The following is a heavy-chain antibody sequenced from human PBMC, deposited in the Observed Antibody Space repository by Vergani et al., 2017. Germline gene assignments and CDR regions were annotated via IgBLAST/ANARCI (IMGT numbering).Heavy chain of an antibody. J-gene: IGHJ6*02. Sequence: EVQLVESGGGLVKPGGSLRLSCAASGFTFSNAWMSWVRQAPGEGLEWVGRIKSKNDGGTTDYAATVKGRFTISRDDSKNTLYLQMNSLKTEDTDVYYCTTDTPDTYSSSWLAYYYYGMDVWGQGTTVTVSS. CDR3: TTDTPDTYSSSWLAYYYYGMDV. D-gene: IGHD6-13*01. CDR2: IKSKNDGGTT. V-gene: IGHV3-15*01. CDR1: GFTFSNAW.